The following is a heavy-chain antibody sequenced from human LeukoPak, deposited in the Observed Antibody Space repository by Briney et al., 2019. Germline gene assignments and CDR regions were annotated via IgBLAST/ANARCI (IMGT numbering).Heavy chain of an antibody. CDR2: INPNSGGT. J-gene: IGHJ5*02. CDR3: ARDRGSLGWFDP. CDR1: GYTFTGYY. Sequence: ASVKVSCKASGYTFTGYYMHWVRQAPGQGLEWMGWINPNSGGTNYAQKFQGRVTMARDTSISTAYMEVSRLRSGDTAVYYCARDRGSLGWFDPWGQGTLVTVSS. D-gene: IGHD3-16*01. V-gene: IGHV1-2*02.